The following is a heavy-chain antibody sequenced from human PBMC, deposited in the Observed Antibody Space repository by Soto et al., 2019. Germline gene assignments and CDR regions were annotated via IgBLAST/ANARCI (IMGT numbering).Heavy chain of an antibody. CDR2: IYYSGST. CDR1: GGSISSYY. CDR3: ARLAVAGTRSAFDI. Sequence: SDTLSLTCTFSGGSISSYYWSWFRQPPEKGLEWIGYIYYSGSTNYNPSLKSRVTISVDTSKNQFSLKLSSVTAADTAVYYCARLAVAGTRSAFDIWGQGTMVT. D-gene: IGHD6-19*01. J-gene: IGHJ3*02. V-gene: IGHV4-59*07.